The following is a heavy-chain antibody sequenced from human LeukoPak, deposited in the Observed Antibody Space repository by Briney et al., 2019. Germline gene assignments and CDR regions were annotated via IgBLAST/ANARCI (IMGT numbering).Heavy chain of an antibody. J-gene: IGHJ3*02. CDR2: IIPIFGTA. CDR3: AGYDSSGYYYDAFDI. CDR1: GGTFSSHA. D-gene: IGHD3-22*01. Sequence: SVTVSCKASGGTFSSHAISWVRQAPGQGLEWMGRIIPIFGTANYAQKFQGRVTITTDESTRTAYMEVSSLRSEDTAVYYCAGYDSSGYYYDAFDIWGQGTMVTVSS. V-gene: IGHV1-69*05.